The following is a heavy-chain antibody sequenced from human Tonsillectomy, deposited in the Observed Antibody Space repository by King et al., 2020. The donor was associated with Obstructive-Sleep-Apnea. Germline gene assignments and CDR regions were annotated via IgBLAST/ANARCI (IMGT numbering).Heavy chain of an antibody. J-gene: IGHJ4*02. D-gene: IGHD6-19*01. CDR2: IYPGDSDT. CDR1: GYSFTTYW. CDR3: ARLAMAGPGRAKYYFDY. V-gene: IGHV5-51*01. Sequence: QLVQSGAEVKKSGESLKISCKGSGYSFTTYWIGWVRQMPGKGLEWMGIIYPGDSDTRYSPSFQGQVTISADRSISVAYLQWRSLKASDTAMYYCARLAMAGPGRAKYYFDYWGQGTLVSVSS.